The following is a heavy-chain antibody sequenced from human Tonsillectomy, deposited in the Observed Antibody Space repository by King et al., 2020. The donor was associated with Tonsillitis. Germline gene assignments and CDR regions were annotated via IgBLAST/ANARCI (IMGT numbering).Heavy chain of an antibody. J-gene: IGHJ6*02. CDR2: ITASGGSS. CDR3: AKESFGGGGNYHYGLDV. CDR1: GFTFNIYA. Sequence: VQLVESGGGLVQPGGSLRLSCAASGFTFNIYAMNWVRQAPGKGLEWVSGITASGGSSFYMDSVKGRFTVSRDNSKNTLYLEMHSLGAEDTGIYYCAKESFGGGGNYHYGLDVWGQGTTVTVSS. D-gene: IGHD3-16*01. V-gene: IGHV3-23*04.